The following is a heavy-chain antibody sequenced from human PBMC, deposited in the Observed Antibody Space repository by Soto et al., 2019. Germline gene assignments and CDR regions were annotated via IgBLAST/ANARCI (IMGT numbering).Heavy chain of an antibody. CDR3: ASIYSDYDAFDY. Sequence: PSETLSLTCTVSGGSISSGDYYWSWIRQPPGKGLEWIGYIYYSGSTYYNPSLKSRVTISVDTSKNQFSLKLSSVTAADTAVYYCASIYSDYDAFDYWGQGTLVTVSS. V-gene: IGHV4-30-4*01. CDR2: IYYSGST. D-gene: IGHD5-12*01. CDR1: GGSISSGDYY. J-gene: IGHJ4*02.